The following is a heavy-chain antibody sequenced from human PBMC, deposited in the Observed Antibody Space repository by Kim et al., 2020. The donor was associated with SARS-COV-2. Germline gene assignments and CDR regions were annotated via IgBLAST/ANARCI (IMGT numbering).Heavy chain of an antibody. CDR1: GFTFSSYG. V-gene: IGHV3-33*01. CDR3: ARDGSSSWYWNAFDT. J-gene: IGHJ3*02. Sequence: GGSLRLSCAASGFTFSSYGMHWVRQAPGKGLEWVAVIWYDGSNKYYADSVKGRFTISRDNSKNTLYLQMNSLRAEDTAVYYCARDGSSSWYWNAFDTWGQGTMVTVSS. CDR2: IWYDGSNK. D-gene: IGHD6-13*01.